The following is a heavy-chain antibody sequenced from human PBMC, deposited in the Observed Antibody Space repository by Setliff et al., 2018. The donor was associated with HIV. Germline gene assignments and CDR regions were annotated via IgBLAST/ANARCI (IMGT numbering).Heavy chain of an antibody. CDR1: GHNITTYW. Sequence: GESLKISCKASGHNITTYWIAWVRQMPGKGLEWMGIIWPGDSEIRYSPSFQGQVTISVDESISTAYLQWSSLKASDTAFYYCARFYGSYDVGGFDIWGQGTKVTVSS. J-gene: IGHJ3*02. D-gene: IGHD3-16*01. CDR3: ARFYGSYDVGGFDI. CDR2: IWPGDSEI. V-gene: IGHV5-51*01.